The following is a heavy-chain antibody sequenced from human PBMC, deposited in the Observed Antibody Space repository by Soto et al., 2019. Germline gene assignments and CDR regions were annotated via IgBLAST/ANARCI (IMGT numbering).Heavy chain of an antibody. J-gene: IGHJ5*02. V-gene: IGHV3-23*01. CDR2: ISGSGGST. CDR1: GFTFSSYA. CDR3: AKSPAQYCSGGSCYLDP. Sequence: GGSLRLSCAASGFTFSSYAMSWVRQAPGKGLEWVSAISGSGGSTYYADSVKGRFTISRDNSKNTLYLQMNSLRAEDTAVYYCAKSPAQYCSGGSCYLDPWGQGTLVTVSS. D-gene: IGHD2-15*01.